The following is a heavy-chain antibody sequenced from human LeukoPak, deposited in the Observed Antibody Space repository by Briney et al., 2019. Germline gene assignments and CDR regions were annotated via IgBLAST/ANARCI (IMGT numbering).Heavy chain of an antibody. Sequence: ASVKVSCTASGYTFTSYGISWVRQAPGQGLEWMGWISAYNGNTNYAQKLQGRVTMTTDTSTSTAYMELRSLRSDDTAVYYCARWPDYYDSSGTFDYWGQGTLVTVSS. CDR3: ARWPDYYDSSGTFDY. J-gene: IGHJ4*02. CDR2: ISAYNGNT. CDR1: GYTFTSYG. D-gene: IGHD3-22*01. V-gene: IGHV1-18*01.